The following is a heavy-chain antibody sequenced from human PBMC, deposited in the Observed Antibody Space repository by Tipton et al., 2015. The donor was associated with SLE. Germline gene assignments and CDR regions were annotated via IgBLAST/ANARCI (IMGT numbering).Heavy chain of an antibody. CDR3: VRSSGYYMDF. CDR1: GGSFSGYY. CDR2: INHSGNT. V-gene: IGHV4-34*01. Sequence: TLSLTCAVYGGSFSGYYWTWIRQPPGKGLEWIGEINHSGNTNYSPSRKSRVIMSVDTSKNQFSLRLDSLTAADTAIYYCVRSSGYYMDFWGQGTLVTVSS. D-gene: IGHD3-3*01. J-gene: IGHJ4*02.